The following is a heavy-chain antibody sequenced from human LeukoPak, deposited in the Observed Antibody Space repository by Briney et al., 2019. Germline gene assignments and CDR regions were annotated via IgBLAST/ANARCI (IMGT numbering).Heavy chain of an antibody. Sequence: SETLSLTCAVSGYSISSGYYWGGIRQPPGKGLEGIGYNYYSGSTNYNPSLKSRVTISVDSSKNQFSLKLNSVNAADTAVYYCEGSEFQFLAWPSSHDYWYYIDVWGRGTTVTVSS. V-gene: IGHV4-61*01. CDR3: EGSEFQFLAWPSSHDYWYYIDV. D-gene: IGHD3-3*01. J-gene: IGHJ6*03. CDR1: GYSISSGYY. CDR2: NYYSGST.